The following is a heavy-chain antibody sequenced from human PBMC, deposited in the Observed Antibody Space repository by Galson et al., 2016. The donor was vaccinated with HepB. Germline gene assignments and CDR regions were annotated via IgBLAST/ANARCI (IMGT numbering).Heavy chain of an antibody. CDR2: MNAGNGNT. CDR3: ARDMKDYEILTGVFEY. CDR1: GYTFIRYA. D-gene: IGHD3-9*01. J-gene: IGHJ4*02. Sequence: SVKVSCKASGYTFIRYAIHWVRQAPGQRLEWVGWMNAGNGNTKYSQRFKGRVTITRDTSASTAYMELSSLRSEDTAVYYCARDMKDYEILTGVFEYWGQGTLVTVSS. V-gene: IGHV1-3*01.